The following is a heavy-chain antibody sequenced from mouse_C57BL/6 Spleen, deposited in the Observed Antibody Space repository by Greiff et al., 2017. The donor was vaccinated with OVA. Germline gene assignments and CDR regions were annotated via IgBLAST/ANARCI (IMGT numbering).Heavy chain of an antibody. V-gene: IGHV5-9*01. CDR2: ISGGGGNT. CDR1: GFTFSSYT. J-gene: IGHJ3*01. D-gene: IGHD2-1*01. CDR3: ARPYGNYWAWFAY. Sequence: EVQGVESGGGLVKPGGSLKLSCAASGFTFSSYTMSWVRQTPEKRLEWVATISGGGGNTYYPDSVKGRFTITRDNAKNTLYLQMSSLRSEDTALYYCARPYGNYWAWFAYWGQGTLVTVSA.